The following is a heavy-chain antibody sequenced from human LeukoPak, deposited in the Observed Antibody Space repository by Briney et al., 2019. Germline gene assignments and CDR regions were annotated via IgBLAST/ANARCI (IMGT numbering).Heavy chain of an antibody. V-gene: IGHV4-61*02. J-gene: IGHJ4*02. CDR2: IYTSGST. CDR3: ARLLPMGGSGWYYFDY. Sequence: SETLSLTCTVSGGSISSGSYYWRWIRQPAGKGLEWIGRIYTSGSTNYNPSLKSRVTISVDTSKNQFSLKLSSVTAADTAVYYCARLLPMGGSGWYYFDYWGQGTLVTVSS. D-gene: IGHD6-19*01. CDR1: GGSISSGSYY.